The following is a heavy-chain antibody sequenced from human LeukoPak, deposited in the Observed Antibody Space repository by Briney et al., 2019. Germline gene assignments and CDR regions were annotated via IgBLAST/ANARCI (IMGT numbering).Heavy chain of an antibody. J-gene: IGHJ4*02. CDR2: IKSKTGGGTT. CDR1: GFTFNNAW. V-gene: IGHV3-15*01. CDR3: VTGYYDRFAN. D-gene: IGHD3-22*01. Sequence: GGSLRLSCAASGFTFNNAWMSWVRQAPGKGLEWVGRIKSKTGGGTTDYAAPVKGRFTISRDDSKNMLFLQINGLKIEDTAVYYCVTGYYDRFANWGQGTLVTVSS.